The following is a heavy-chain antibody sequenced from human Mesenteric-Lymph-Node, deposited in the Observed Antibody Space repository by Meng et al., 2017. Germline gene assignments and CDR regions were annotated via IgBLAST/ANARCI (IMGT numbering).Heavy chain of an antibody. D-gene: IGHD3-22*01. CDR2: IYYSGST. CDR3: ARVDSGGYFLDY. Sequence: QVQLQESGPGLVKPSQTLSLTCTVSGGSISSGGHSWSWIRQHPGKGLEWIAYIYYSGSTYYNPSLKSRVILSVDTSKNQFSLKLSSVTAADTAVYYCARVDSGGYFLDYWGQGTLVTVSS. CDR1: GGSISSGGHS. J-gene: IGHJ4*01. V-gene: IGHV4-31*03.